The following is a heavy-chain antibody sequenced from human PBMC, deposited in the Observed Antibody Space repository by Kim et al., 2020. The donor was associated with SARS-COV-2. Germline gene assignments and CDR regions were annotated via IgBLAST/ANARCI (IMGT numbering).Heavy chain of an antibody. CDR3: AKDLYSSSWEWFDP. Sequence: ADSVKGRFTSPRDNAKNPLYLQMNSLRAEDTAVYYCAKDLYSSSWEWFDPWGQGTLVTVSS. V-gene: IGHV3-23*01. D-gene: IGHD6-13*01. J-gene: IGHJ5*02.